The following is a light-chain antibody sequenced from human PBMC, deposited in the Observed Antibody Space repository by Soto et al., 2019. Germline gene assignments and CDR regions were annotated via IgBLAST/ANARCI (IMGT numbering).Light chain of an antibody. J-gene: IGLJ1*01. V-gene: IGLV2-8*01. CDR2: EVS. Sequence: QSALTKPPSASGSFGQSVTISCTGTSSDVGGYNYVSWYQQHPGKAPKLMIYEVSERPSGVPDRFSGSKSGNTASLTVSGLQADDEDDYYCSSYSGTNYHYVFGTGTKVTVL. CDR1: SSDVGGYNY. CDR3: SSYSGTNYHYV.